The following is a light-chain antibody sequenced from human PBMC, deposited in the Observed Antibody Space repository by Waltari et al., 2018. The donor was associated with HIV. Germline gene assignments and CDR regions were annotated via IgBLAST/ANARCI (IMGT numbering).Light chain of an antibody. CDR2: DDS. CDR3: QLWDGNTDHPGV. J-gene: IGLJ2*01. CDR1: NIGTKN. Sequence: SSVLTQPPSVSVAPGKTARITCGENNIGTKNVHWYQQKPGQAPVLVMYDDSDRPSGIPERFSGSNSGNTATLTISRVEAGDEADYYCQLWDGNTDHPGVFGGGTKLTVL. V-gene: IGLV3-21*04.